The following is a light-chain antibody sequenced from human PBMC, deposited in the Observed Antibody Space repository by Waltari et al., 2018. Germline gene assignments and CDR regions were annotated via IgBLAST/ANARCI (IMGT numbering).Light chain of an antibody. CDR3: CSYAGLGTYV. J-gene: IGLJ1*01. V-gene: IGLV2-23*01. CDR1: SSDVGNYNL. CDR2: ETT. Sequence: QSGLTQPASVSGSPGQSITISCPGTSSDVGNYNLFSWYQQYPGKAPKLMIYETTKRTSGVSDRFSGSKSGNTASLTISGLQAEDEADYYCCSYAGLGTYVFGTGTKVTVL.